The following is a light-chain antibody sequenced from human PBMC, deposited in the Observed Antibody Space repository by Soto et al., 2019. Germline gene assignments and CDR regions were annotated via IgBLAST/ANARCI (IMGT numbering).Light chain of an antibody. J-gene: IGKJ5*01. V-gene: IGKV1-5*01. CDR1: QSISGW. Sequence: DIQMTQSPSTLSASVGGRVTITCRASQSISGWLAWYQQKPGKAPKLLIYDASSLESGVPSRFSGSGSGTEFTLTISSLQPDDFATYFCQQYSAYPYTFGQGTRLEIK. CDR3: QQYSAYPYT. CDR2: DAS.